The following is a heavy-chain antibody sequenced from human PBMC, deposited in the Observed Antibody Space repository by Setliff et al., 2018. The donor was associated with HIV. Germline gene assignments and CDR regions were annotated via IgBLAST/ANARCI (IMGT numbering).Heavy chain of an antibody. CDR3: ATHDGYSHFDY. Sequence: LSETLSLTCAVSGGSIISSSDYWAWVRQSPGRGLEWLGSIYPSGSTYYNPSLRSRVTISVDTSKNEFSLQQRSLTAADTAVYYCATHDGYSHFDYWGRGILVTVSS. J-gene: IGHJ4*02. V-gene: IGHV4-39*01. CDR2: IYPSGST. D-gene: IGHD2-15*01. CDR1: GGSIISSSDY.